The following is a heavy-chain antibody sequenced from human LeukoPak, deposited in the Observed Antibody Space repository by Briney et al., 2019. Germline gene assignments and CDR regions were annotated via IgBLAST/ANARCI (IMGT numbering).Heavy chain of an antibody. J-gene: IGHJ4*02. V-gene: IGHV1-2*02. CDR1: GYTFTGYY. CDR3: AAGLYITMAVDY. D-gene: IGHD3-10*01. Sequence: ASVKVSCKASGYTFTGYYVHWVRQAPGQGLEWMGWINPNSGGTNYAQKFQGRVTMTRDTSISTAYMELSRLRSNDTAVYYCAAGLYITMAVDYWGQGTLVTVSS. CDR2: INPNSGGT.